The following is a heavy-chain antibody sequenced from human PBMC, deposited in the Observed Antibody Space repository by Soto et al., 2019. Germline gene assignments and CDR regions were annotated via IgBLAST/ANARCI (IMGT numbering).Heavy chain of an antibody. CDR1: GDSISSGGFY. Sequence: QVQLQESGPGLVKPSQTLSLTCTVSGDSISSGGFYWSWIRQHPGKGPEWIGYIHNSGSTYYNPSLKSRSSKSVDTSKNQFSLNLSSVTAADTSVYYCARATYSYTMIDHRFGYWGQGTLVTVSS. CDR2: IHNSGST. D-gene: IGHD3-22*01. CDR3: ARATYSYTMIDHRFGY. V-gene: IGHV4-31*03. J-gene: IGHJ4*02.